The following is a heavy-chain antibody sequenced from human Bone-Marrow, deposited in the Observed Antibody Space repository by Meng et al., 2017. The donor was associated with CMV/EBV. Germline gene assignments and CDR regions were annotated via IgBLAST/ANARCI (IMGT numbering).Heavy chain of an antibody. Sequence: GGSLRLSCAASGFTFSSYGMHWVRQAPGKGLEWVAFIRYDGSNKYYADSVKGRFTISRDNSKNTLFLQMNSLRAEDTAVYYCAKAGGSLGEVDYWGQGTLVTLSS. D-gene: IGHD1-26*01. CDR3: AKAGGSLGEVDY. J-gene: IGHJ4*02. CDR2: IRYDGSNK. V-gene: IGHV3-30*02. CDR1: GFTFSSYG.